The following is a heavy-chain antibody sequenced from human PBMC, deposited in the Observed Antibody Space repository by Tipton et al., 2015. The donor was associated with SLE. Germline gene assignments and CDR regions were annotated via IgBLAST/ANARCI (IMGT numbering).Heavy chain of an antibody. Sequence: SLRLSCAASGFTFSSSWMHWVRQAPGKGLVWVSRINSDGSSTSYADSVKGRFTISRDNSKNTLYLQMNSLRAEDTAVYYCAKDRDTMISWYFDLWGRGTLVTVSS. CDR1: GFTFSSSW. CDR2: INSDGSST. J-gene: IGHJ2*01. V-gene: IGHV3-74*01. CDR3: AKDRDTMISWYFDL. D-gene: IGHD3-22*01.